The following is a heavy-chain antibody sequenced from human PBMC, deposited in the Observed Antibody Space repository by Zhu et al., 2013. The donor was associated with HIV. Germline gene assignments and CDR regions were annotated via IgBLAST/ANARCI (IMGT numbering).Heavy chain of an antibody. CDR1: GYTFTSYY. D-gene: IGHD3-3*01. V-gene: IGHV1-46*01. Sequence: QVQLVQSGAEVKNPGASVKVSCLASGYTFTSYYMHWVRQAPGQGLEWMGIINPSGGSTSYAQKFQGRVTMTRDTSTSTVYMELSSLRPEDTAVYYCARGGRGYQHPYYFDYWGQGTLVTVSS. J-gene: IGHJ4*02. CDR2: INPSGGST. CDR3: ARGGRGYQHPYYFDY.